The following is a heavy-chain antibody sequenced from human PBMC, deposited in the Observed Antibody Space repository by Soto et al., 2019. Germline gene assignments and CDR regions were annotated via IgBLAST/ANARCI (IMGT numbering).Heavy chain of an antibody. J-gene: IGHJ6*02. Sequence: SGPTLVNPTQTLTLTCTFSGFSLSTSGMCVSWIRQPPGKALEWLALIDWDDDKYYSTSLKTRLTISKDTSKNQVVLTMTNMDPVDTATYYCARVTYYDSTHYYYYGMDVWGQGTTVTVSS. D-gene: IGHD3-22*01. CDR3: ARVTYYDSTHYYYYGMDV. CDR2: IDWDDDK. V-gene: IGHV2-70*01. CDR1: GFSLSTSGMC.